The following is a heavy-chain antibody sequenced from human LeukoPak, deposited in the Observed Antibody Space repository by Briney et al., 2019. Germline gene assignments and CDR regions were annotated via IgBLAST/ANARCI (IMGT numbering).Heavy chain of an antibody. V-gene: IGHV1-2*06. J-gene: IGHJ4*02. D-gene: IGHD3-9*01. CDR1: GYTFTGYY. CDR2: INPNSRGT. CDR3: ASFDWLSYFDY. Sequence: GASVKVSCKASGYTFTGYYMQWVGQAPGQGVDWMGRINPNSRGTNYAQKFQVSVTMTRDTTISTAYMELSRLRSDDTAVYYCASFDWLSYFDYWGQGTLVTVSS.